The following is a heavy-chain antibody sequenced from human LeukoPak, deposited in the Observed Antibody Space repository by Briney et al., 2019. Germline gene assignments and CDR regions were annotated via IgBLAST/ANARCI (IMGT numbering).Heavy chain of an antibody. J-gene: IGHJ6*02. CDR2: IGIAGDT. D-gene: IGHD6-13*01. CDR1: GFTFSSYD. Sequence: PGGSLRLSCAASGFTFSSYDMHWVRQATGKGLEWVSAIGIAGDTYYPGSVKGRFTISRENAKNSLYLQMNSLRAGDTAVYYCARGRAWQQLVNRYGMDVWGQGTTVTVSS. CDR3: ARGRAWQQLVNRYGMDV. V-gene: IGHV3-13*01.